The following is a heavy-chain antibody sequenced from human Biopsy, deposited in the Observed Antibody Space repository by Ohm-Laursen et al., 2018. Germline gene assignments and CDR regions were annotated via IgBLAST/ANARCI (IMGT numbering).Heavy chain of an antibody. CDR2: MSYSGDA. J-gene: IGHJ5*02. V-gene: IGHV4-31*03. Sequence: TLSLTCSVSGDPMSSGIHYWSWIRQHPGKGLEWLGYMSYSGDAHYNPSLKSRITISIDRSTNEFSLTLSSVTAADTAVYYCVRQWTLAVRHFGRFPKGRFDPRGQGALVTVSS. D-gene: IGHD3-9*01. CDR1: GDPMSSGIHY. CDR3: VRQWTLAVRHFGRFPKGRFDP.